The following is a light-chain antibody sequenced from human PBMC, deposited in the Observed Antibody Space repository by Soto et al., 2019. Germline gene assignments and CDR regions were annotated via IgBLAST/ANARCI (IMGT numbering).Light chain of an antibody. CDR3: HQYGTSRPWA. Sequence: EIVLTQSPGTLSLSPGERATLSCRASQSISSYYLAWYQQKPGQAPRLLIHGASSRATGIPDRFSGSGSGTDFTLTISRLEPDDFAVYYCHQYGTSRPWAFGQGTKVEIK. CDR2: GAS. V-gene: IGKV3-20*01. J-gene: IGKJ1*01. CDR1: QSISSYY.